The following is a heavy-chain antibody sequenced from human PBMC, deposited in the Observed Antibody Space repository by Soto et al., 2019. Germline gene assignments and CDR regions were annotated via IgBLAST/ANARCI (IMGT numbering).Heavy chain of an antibody. V-gene: IGHV3-23*01. CDR3: ARQAAAGKYYYGMDV. J-gene: IGHJ6*02. CDR1: GFTFSNYA. Sequence: SLRLSCAASGFTFSNYAMSWVRQAPEKGLEWVSVISGSGGTTYYADSVKGQVTISADKSISTAYLQWSSLKASDTAMYYCARQAAAGKYYYGMDVWGQGTTVTVSS. CDR2: ISGSGGTT. D-gene: IGHD6-13*01.